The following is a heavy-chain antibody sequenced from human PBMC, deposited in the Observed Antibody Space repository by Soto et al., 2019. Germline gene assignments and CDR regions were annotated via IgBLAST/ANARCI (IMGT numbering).Heavy chain of an antibody. V-gene: IGHV3-21*01. CDR2: ISRSSSYI. CDR3: AREWYNWNYKGDY. CDR1: GFTFSSYS. D-gene: IGHD1-7*01. Sequence: EVQLVESGGGLVKPGGSLRLSCAASGFTFSSYSMNWVRQAPGKGLEWVSSISRSSSYIYYADSVKGRFTISRDNAKNSLYLQMNSLRAEDTAVYYCAREWYNWNYKGDYWGQGTLVTVSS. J-gene: IGHJ4*02.